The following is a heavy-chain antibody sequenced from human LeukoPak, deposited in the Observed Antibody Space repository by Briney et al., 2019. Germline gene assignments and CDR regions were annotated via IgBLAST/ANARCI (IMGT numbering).Heavy chain of an antibody. V-gene: IGHV3-48*03. CDR3: ARVGGSYYWVGNYYYVMDV. CDR2: ISSSGSTI. J-gene: IGHJ6*02. Sequence: GGSLRLSCAASGFTFSSYEMNWVRQAPGKGLEWVSYISSSGSTIYYADSVKGRFTISRDNAKNSLYLQMNSLRAEDTAVYYCARVGGSYYWVGNYYYVMDVWGQGTTVTVSS. CDR1: GFTFSSYE. D-gene: IGHD1-26*01.